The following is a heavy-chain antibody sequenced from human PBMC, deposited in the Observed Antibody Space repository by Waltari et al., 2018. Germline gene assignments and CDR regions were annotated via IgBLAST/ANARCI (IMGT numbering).Heavy chain of an antibody. V-gene: IGHV4-38-2*01. CDR3: ASDLGGTAVATDAFDI. Sequence: QVQLQQSRPRQVKPSEPLSLTCAGPGGSPRSGYSWGWIRQPLGKGLEWIGSVSHSGSTYYNPSLKSRVTISIHMSKHQFSLELRSVTAADTAVYFCASDLGGTAVATDAFDIWGQGTMVIVSS. CDR2: VSHSGST. CDR1: GGSPRSGYS. J-gene: IGHJ3*02. D-gene: IGHD6-19*01.